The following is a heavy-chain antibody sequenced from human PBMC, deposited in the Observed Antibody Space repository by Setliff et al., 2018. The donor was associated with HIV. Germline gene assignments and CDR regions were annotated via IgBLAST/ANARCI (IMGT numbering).Heavy chain of an antibody. V-gene: IGHV4-4*09. CDR2: IYTSGST. D-gene: IGHD3-10*01. CDR1: GGSISSYY. Sequence: SETLSLTCTVSGGSISSYYWSWIRQPPGKGLEWIGYIYTSGSTNYNPSLQSRVTMSIDTSKNQFSLKLTSVTAADTAVYYCARRIDNSGSYYWGQGTLVTVSS. J-gene: IGHJ4*02. CDR3: ARRIDNSGSYY.